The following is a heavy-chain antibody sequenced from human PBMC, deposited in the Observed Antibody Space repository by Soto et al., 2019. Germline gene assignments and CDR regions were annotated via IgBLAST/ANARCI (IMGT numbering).Heavy chain of an antibody. CDR3: TKTFQLTKHKSHYDTTGLKWFDP. CDR2: IKSKTDGGTT. D-gene: IGHD3-22*01. Sequence: GWSLRLSCSPSGFIFKNAWMSWVRQAPGKGLEWVGRIKSKTDGGTTDYAAPVKGRFTISRDDSKNTVFLQMNSLKTEDTAVYYCTKTFQLTKHKSHYDTTGLKWFDPWGQGTMVTVSS. CDR1: GFIFKNAW. V-gene: IGHV3-15*01. J-gene: IGHJ5*02.